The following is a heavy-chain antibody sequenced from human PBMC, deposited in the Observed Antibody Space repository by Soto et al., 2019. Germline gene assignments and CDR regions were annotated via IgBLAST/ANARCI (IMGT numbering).Heavy chain of an antibody. D-gene: IGHD3-16*01. Sequence: GGSLRLSCVTSGFTFDNYAMHWVRQTPGKGLEWVAGIGWNSGSILYADSVKGRFTISRDNAKNSLFLQMNSLTIEDTALYYCAKDKFRAIWGSYPDHWGQGTPVTVSS. V-gene: IGHV3-9*01. CDR2: IGWNSGSI. J-gene: IGHJ4*02. CDR1: GFTFDNYA. CDR3: AKDKFRAIWGSYPDH.